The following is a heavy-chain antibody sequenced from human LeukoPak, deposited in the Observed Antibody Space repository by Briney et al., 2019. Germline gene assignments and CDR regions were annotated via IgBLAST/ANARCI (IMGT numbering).Heavy chain of an antibody. CDR1: GFTFSDYY. CDR2: ISSSGSTI. CDR3: ARGPHYYDSGSYGYYFDY. J-gene: IGHJ4*02. D-gene: IGHD3-10*01. V-gene: IGHV3-11*04. Sequence: GGSLRLSCAASGFTFSDYYMSWIRQAPGKGLEWVSYISSSGSTIYYADSVKGRFTISRDNAKNSLYLQMNSLRDEDTAVYYCARGPHYYDSGSYGYYFDYWGQGTLVTVSS.